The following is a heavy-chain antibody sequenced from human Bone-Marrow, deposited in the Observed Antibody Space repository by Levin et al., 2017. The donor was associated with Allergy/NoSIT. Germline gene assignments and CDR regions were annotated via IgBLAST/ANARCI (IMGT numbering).Heavy chain of an antibody. D-gene: IGHD2-21*01. CDR2: IYYSGST. Sequence: PSETLSLTCTVSGGSISSGDYYWSWIRQPPGKGLEWIGYIYYSGSTYYNPSLKSRVTISVDTSKNQFSLKLSSVTAADTAVYYCAREGGPDIVVNWFDPWGQGTLVTVSS. CDR3: AREGGPDIVVNWFDP. V-gene: IGHV4-30-4*01. CDR1: GGSISSGDYY. J-gene: IGHJ5*02.